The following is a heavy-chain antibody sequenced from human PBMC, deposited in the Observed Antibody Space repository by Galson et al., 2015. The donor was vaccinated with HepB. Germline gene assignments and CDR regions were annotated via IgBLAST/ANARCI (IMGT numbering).Heavy chain of an antibody. CDR1: GDSVSTNIVA. Sequence: CAISGDSVSTNIVAWNWIRQSPSRGLEWLGRIYYRSKWYNDYAVSVQSRITINPDTSRNQFSLQLNSVTPEDTGVYYCTRVRHLARGMDVWGQGTTVIVSS. CDR2: IYYRSKWYN. V-gene: IGHV6-1*01. D-gene: IGHD5-12*01. J-gene: IGHJ6*02. CDR3: TRVRHLARGMDV.